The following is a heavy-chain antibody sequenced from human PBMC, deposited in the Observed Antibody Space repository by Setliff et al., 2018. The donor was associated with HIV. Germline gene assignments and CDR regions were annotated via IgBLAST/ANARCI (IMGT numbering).Heavy chain of an antibody. J-gene: IGHJ5*02. CDR2: VYFRGST. CDR3: ARQEIFGLVRGVIS. V-gene: IGHV4-39*01. Sequence: SETLSLTCSVSGGSVGSGSYYWSWIRQSPGKGLEWIGSVYFRGSTYYNPSLESRVAMSVDTSTNQFSLKLISVTAADTSVYYCARQEIFGLVRGVISWGQGTLVTVSS. D-gene: IGHD3-10*01. CDR1: GGSVGSGSYY.